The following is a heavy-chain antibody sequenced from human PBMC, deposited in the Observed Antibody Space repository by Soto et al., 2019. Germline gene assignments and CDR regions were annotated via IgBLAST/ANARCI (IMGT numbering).Heavy chain of an antibody. Sequence: GGSLRLSCAASGFTFNNYAMSWVRQAPGKGLEWVSGISDNGRSTYYADSVKGRFTISRDNSKNTLYLQLNSLRAEDTAVYYCAYTSGSYFGSQQNWGQGTLVTVSS. CDR1: GFTFNNYA. V-gene: IGHV3-23*01. CDR2: ISDNGRST. D-gene: IGHD3-10*01. J-gene: IGHJ4*02. CDR3: AYTSGSYFGSQQN.